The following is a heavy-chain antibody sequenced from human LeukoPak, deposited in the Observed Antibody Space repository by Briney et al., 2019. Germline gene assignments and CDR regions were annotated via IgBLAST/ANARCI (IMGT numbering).Heavy chain of an antibody. CDR1: GFTFSSYG. V-gene: IGHV3-48*04. J-gene: IGHJ5*02. D-gene: IGHD3-16*01. Sequence: PGGSLRLSCAASGFTFSSYGMHWVRQAPGRGLEWVSYISSSGSTIYYADSVKGRFTISRDNAKNSLYLQMNSLRAEDTAVYYCARLGSEFLSFDPWGQGTLVTVSS. CDR2: ISSSGSTI. CDR3: ARLGSEFLSFDP.